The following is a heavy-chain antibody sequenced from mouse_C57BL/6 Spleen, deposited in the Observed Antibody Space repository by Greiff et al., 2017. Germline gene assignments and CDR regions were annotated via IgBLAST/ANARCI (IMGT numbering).Heavy chain of an antibody. CDR1: GYSFTGYY. CDR3: ARRNYGNSPYAMDY. D-gene: IGHD1-1*01. V-gene: IGHV1-43*01. J-gene: IGHJ4*01. Sequence: VQLQQSGPELVKPGASVKISCKASGYSFTGYYMHWVKQSSEKSLEWIGEINPSTGGTSYNQKFKGKATLTVDKSSSTAYMQLKSLTSEDSAVYYCARRNYGNSPYAMDYWGQGTSVTVSS. CDR2: INPSTGGT.